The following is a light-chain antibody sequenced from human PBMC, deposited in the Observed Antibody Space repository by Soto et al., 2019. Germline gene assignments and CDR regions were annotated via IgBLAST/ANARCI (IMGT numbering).Light chain of an antibody. J-gene: IGKJ1*01. CDR1: QSVDNNY. V-gene: IGKV3-20*01. Sequence: EIVLTQSPGTLSLSPGERATLSCRASQSVDNNYLAWYQQRPGQAPRVLIYSASGRVAGIPDRFSGSGSGTDFTLTISRLEPEDFAVYFCQQYGDSPWTFGQGTKVEIK. CDR2: SAS. CDR3: QQYGDSPWT.